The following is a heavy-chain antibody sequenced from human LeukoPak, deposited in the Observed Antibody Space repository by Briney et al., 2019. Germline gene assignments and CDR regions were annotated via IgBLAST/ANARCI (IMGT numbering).Heavy chain of an antibody. D-gene: IGHD2-2*01. Sequence: GGSLRLSCAASGFTFSSAWMTWVRQAPGKGLEWVGHIKNKTNGGTTDYAAPVKGRSIIPRDDSKNTLYLQMNSLRTGDTAVYYCARGFCSGTSCYQGPFDFWGQGTLVTVSS. J-gene: IGHJ4*02. V-gene: IGHV3-15*01. CDR1: GFTFSSAW. CDR3: ARGFCSGTSCYQGPFDF. CDR2: IKNKTNGGTT.